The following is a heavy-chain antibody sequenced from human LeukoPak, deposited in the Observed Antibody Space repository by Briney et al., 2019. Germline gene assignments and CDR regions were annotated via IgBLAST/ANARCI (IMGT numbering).Heavy chain of an antibody. CDR2: ISYDGTTK. V-gene: IGHV3-30*04. Sequence: GGSLRLSCEASGFTFRNYPVHWVRQAPGKGLEWVTVISYDGTTKYYADSVMGRFTISRDNSRNTLYLQMNNLRTEDTAVYYCASPYYYDGSSYYHFFDHWGQGTLVTVSS. CDR3: ASPYYYDGSSYYHFFDH. J-gene: IGHJ4*02. D-gene: IGHD3-22*01. CDR1: GFTFRNYP.